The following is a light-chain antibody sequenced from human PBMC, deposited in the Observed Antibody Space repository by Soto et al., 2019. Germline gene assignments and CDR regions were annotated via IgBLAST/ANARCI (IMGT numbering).Light chain of an antibody. Sequence: DIQMTQSPSTLSASVGDRVTIICRASQTIKKWLAWYQQKPGKAPQLLISDASSLQNGVPSRFSGSGSGTEFTLTISRLRPEDFATYYCQQYSDYPSFGHGTKVDIK. V-gene: IGKV1-5*02. CDR1: QTIKKW. J-gene: IGKJ1*01. CDR3: QQYSDYPS. CDR2: DAS.